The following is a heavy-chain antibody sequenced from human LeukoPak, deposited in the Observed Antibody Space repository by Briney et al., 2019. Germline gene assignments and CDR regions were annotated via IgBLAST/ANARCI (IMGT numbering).Heavy chain of an antibody. CDR3: ARDRLEITFGGVIVASEKDLCFDY. D-gene: IGHD3-16*02. J-gene: IGHJ4*02. V-gene: IGHV1-69*05. Sequence: ASVKVSCKASGGTFSSYAISWVRQALGQGLEWMGRIIPIFGTANYAQKFQGRVTITTDESTSTAYMELSSLRSEDTAVYYCARDRLEITFGGVIVASEKDLCFDYWGQGTLVTVSS. CDR2: IIPIFGTA. CDR1: GGTFSSYA.